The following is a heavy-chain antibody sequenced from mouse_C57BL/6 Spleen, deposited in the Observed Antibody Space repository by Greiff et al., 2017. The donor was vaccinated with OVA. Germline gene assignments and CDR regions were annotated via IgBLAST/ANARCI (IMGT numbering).Heavy chain of an antibody. CDR3: ARRVYYGSRHWYFDG. D-gene: IGHD1-1*01. Sequence: QVQLQQPGAELVKPGASVKLSCKASGYTFTSYWMHWVKQRPGQGLEWIGMIHPNSGSTNYNEKFKSKATLTVDKSSSTAYMQLSSLTSEDSAVYYWARRVYYGSRHWYFDGWGTGTTVTGSS. V-gene: IGHV1-64*01. J-gene: IGHJ1*03. CDR1: GYTFTSYW. CDR2: IHPNSGST.